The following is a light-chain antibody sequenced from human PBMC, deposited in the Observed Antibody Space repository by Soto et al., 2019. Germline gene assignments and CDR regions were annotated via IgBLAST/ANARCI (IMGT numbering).Light chain of an antibody. V-gene: IGLV4-69*01. CDR1: SGHSSNA. CDR3: QTWGTGIRV. J-gene: IGLJ2*01. CDR2: LNSDGSL. Sequence: QPVLTQSPSASASLGASVKLSCTLSSGHSSNAIAWHQQQPEKGPRYLMKLNSDGSLNKGDGIPDRFSGYSSGAERYLTISSLQSEDEADYYCQTWGTGIRVFGGGTKLTVL.